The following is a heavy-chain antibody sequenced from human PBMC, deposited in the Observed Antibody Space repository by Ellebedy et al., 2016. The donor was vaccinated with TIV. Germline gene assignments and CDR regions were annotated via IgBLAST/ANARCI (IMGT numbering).Heavy chain of an antibody. Sequence: GESLKISCAASGFTFSNYWMTWVRQAPGKGLEWVSVISGSDGTPYYTNSVKGRFTISRDNSKNTVYLQMSILIVEETAVYYCAKYHPVVTTVQGFFHSWGQGTLVTVSS. CDR3: AKYHPVVTTVQGFFHS. J-gene: IGHJ4*02. V-gene: IGHV3-23*01. D-gene: IGHD2-21*02. CDR1: GFTFSNYW. CDR2: ISGSDGTP.